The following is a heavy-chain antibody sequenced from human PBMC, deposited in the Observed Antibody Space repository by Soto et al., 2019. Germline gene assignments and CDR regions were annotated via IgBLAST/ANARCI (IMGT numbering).Heavy chain of an antibody. CDR1: GFTFSSYA. D-gene: IGHD2-2*01. CDR2: ISGSGGST. CDR3: AKGPIAYQLRLAEYFQH. J-gene: IGHJ1*01. V-gene: IGHV3-23*01. Sequence: PGGSLRLSCAASGFTFSSYAMSWVRQAPGKGLEWVSAISGSGGSTYYADSVKGRFTISRDNSKNTLYLQMNSLRAEDTAVYYCAKGPIAYQLRLAEYFQHWGQGTLVTVSS.